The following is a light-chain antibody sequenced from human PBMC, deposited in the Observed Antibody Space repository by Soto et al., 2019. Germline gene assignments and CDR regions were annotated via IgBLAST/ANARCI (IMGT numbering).Light chain of an antibody. V-gene: IGKV3-20*01. CDR2: GAS. J-gene: IGKJ3*01. Sequence: PGERVTLSCRASQIVSQSVSSKLAWYQQKPGQAPRLLIYGASSRATGVPDRFSGSGSGTDFTLTISRLEPEDFAVYYCQQYGSSPPTFGPGTKVDIK. CDR1: QIVSQSVSSK. CDR3: QQYGSSPPT.